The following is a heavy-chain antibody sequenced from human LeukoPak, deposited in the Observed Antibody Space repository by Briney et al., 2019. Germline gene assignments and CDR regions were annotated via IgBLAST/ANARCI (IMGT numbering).Heavy chain of an antibody. V-gene: IGHV1-69*13. D-gene: IGHD3-10*01. Sequence: GASVKVSCKASGGTFSSYAISWVRQAPGQGLEWMGGIIPIFGTANYAQKFQGRVTITADESTSTAYMELSSLRSEDTAVYYCARDSYTMVRGVIPYYGMDVWGKGTTVTVSS. J-gene: IGHJ6*04. CDR1: GGTFSSYA. CDR3: ARDSYTMVRGVIPYYGMDV. CDR2: IIPIFGTA.